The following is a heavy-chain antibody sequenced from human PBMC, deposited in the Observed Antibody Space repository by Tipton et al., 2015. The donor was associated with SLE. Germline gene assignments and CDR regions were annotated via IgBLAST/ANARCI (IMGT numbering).Heavy chain of an antibody. J-gene: IGHJ4*02. V-gene: IGHV3-30-3*01. CDR2: ISYDGSNK. CDR1: GFTFSSYA. Sequence: SLRLSCAASGFTFSSYAMHWVRQAPGKGLEWVAVISYDGSNKYFADSVKGRFTISRDNSKNTLYLQMNSLRPEDTAVYYCATSSSSSSYYFDYWGQGTLVPVSS. CDR3: ATSSSSSSYYFDY. D-gene: IGHD6-6*01.